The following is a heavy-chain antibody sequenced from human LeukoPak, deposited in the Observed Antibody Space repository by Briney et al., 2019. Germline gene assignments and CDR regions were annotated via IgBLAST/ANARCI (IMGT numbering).Heavy chain of an antibody. CDR2: IYYRSKWYN. CDR3: ARGSGRDDRPLGFDP. Sequence: SQTLSLTCAISGDNVSSSYVTWNWIRQSPSRGLEWLGRIYYRSKWYNDYAVSVKSRMTIIPDTSKNQFSLHLNSVTPEDTAVYYCARGSGRDDRPLGFDPWGQGTLVTVSS. V-gene: IGHV6-1*01. CDR1: GDNVSSSYVT. D-gene: IGHD1-1*01. J-gene: IGHJ5*02.